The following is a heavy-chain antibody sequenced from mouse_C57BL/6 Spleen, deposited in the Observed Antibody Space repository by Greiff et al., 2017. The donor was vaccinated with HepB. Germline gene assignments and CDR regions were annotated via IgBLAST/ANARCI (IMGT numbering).Heavy chain of an antibody. CDR3: ASGVTVVGYFDY. D-gene: IGHD2-12*01. J-gene: IGHJ2*01. Sequence: EVMLVESGGGLVKPGGSLKLSCAASGFTFSDYGMHWVRQAPETGLEWVAYISSGSSTIYYADTVKGRFTISRDNAKNTVLLQMTSLSSEDTAMYDCASGVTVVGYFDYWGKGTTLTVAS. CDR2: ISSGSSTI. V-gene: IGHV5-17*01. CDR1: GFTFSDYG.